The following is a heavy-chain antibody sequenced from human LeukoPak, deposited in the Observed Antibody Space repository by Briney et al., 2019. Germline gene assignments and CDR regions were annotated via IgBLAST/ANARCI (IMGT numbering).Heavy chain of an antibody. CDR2: ISSNGGST. Sequence: GSLRLSCAASGFTFSSYAMHWVHQAPGKGLEYVSAISSNGGSTYYANSVKGRFTISRDNSKNTLYLQMGSLRAEDMAVYYCARDSYSSGWYGYFDYWGQGTLVTVSS. CDR3: ARDSYSSGWYGYFDY. CDR1: GFTFSSYA. V-gene: IGHV3-64*01. J-gene: IGHJ4*02. D-gene: IGHD6-19*01.